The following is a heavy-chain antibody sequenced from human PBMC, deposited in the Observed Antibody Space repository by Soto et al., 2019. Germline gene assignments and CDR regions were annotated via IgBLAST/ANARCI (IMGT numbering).Heavy chain of an antibody. CDR1: GGSISTENW. CDR3: ARGPIRPGKLERRNWFDP. V-gene: IGHV4-4*02. Sequence: PSETLSLTCAVSGGSISTENWWSWVRQPPGKGLEWIGEIYHGGGARYNPSLRRRVTISVDKSKNQFSLNLSSVTAADTALYYFARGPIRPGKLERRNWFDPWGQGTLVTVSS. CDR2: IYHGGGA. D-gene: IGHD1-1*01. J-gene: IGHJ5*02.